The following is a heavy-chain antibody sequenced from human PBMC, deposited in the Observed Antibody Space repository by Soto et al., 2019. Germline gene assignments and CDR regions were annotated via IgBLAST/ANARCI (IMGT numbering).Heavy chain of an antibody. Sequence: GASVKVSCKASGYTFTSYDINWVRQATGQGLEWMGWMNPNSGNTGYAQKFQGRVTMTRNTSISTAYMELSSLRSEDTAVYYCATIPMGWFGESPFDYWGQGTQVTSPQ. D-gene: IGHD3-10*01. CDR3: ATIPMGWFGESPFDY. J-gene: IGHJ4*02. V-gene: IGHV1-8*01. CDR1: GYTFTSYD. CDR2: MNPNSGNT.